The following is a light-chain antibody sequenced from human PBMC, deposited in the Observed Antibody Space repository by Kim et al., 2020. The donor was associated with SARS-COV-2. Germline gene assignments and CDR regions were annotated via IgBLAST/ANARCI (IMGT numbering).Light chain of an antibody. CDR3: QQYDSYPWT. V-gene: IGKV1-5*03. Sequence: AAVGDRVTITCRASQTIDRWLAWYSQTAGNAPKLLIYHASGLESGVPSRFSGSGSGTEFTLTISSLQPEDFATYYCQQYDSYPWTFGQGTKLEI. CDR2: HAS. CDR1: QTIDRW. J-gene: IGKJ1*01.